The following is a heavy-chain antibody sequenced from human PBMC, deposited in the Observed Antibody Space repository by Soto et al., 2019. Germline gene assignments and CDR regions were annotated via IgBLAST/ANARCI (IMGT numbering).Heavy chain of an antibody. CDR2: IYYTGNT. V-gene: IGHV4-39*01. J-gene: IGHJ4*02. Sequence: QLQLEESGPGLVKPSETLSLTCTVSGGSISSSLYYWGWIRQPPGKGLEWIGSIYYTGNTYYNPSLKGRVTISVDTSKNQFSLKLSSVTAADTTVYYCARSQSGSWYYFDYWGQGTLVTVSS. D-gene: IGHD6-13*01. CDR1: GGSISSSLYY. CDR3: ARSQSGSWYYFDY.